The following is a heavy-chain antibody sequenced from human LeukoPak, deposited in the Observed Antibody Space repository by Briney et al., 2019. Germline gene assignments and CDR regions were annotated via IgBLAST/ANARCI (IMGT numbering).Heavy chain of an antibody. CDR2: ISGGGDTT. Sequence: GGSLRLSCAASGFTFSNFGMSWVRRAPGRGLEWVSGISGGGDTTYYAESVKGRFTISRDNSKNTLFLQMNSLSAEDTAVYYWAKTNGYYDYWGQGTLVAVSS. J-gene: IGHJ4*02. CDR3: AKTNGYYDY. D-gene: IGHD3-22*01. V-gene: IGHV3-23*01. CDR1: GFTFSNFG.